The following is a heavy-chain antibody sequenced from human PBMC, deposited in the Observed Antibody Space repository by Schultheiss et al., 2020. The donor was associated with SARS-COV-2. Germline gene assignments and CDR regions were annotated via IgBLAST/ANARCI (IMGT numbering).Heavy chain of an antibody. V-gene: IGHV3-30*18. D-gene: IGHD6-13*01. CDR2: ISYDGSNK. J-gene: IGHJ6*02. Sequence: GGSLRLSCAASGFTFSSYSMNWVRQAPGKGLEWVAVISYDGSNKYYADSVKGRFTISRDNSKNTLYLQMNSLRAEDTAVYYCAKGDTLAAAGTLTYYYGMDVWGQGTTVTVSS. CDR1: GFTFSSYS. CDR3: AKGDTLAAAGTLTYYYGMDV.